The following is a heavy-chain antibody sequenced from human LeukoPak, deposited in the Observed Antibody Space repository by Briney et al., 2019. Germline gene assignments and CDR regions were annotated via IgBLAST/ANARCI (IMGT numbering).Heavy chain of an antibody. CDR1: GFTSRNYD. Sequence: PGGSLRFSCAASGFTSRNYDMHWVRQFPGRGLKWVSAIGIADDTHYPDSVKGRFTISRENAKNSLYLQMNSLRDGDTAVYYCVRGGIQVSGIDAFDIWGQGTMVTVSS. CDR3: VRGGIQVSGIDAFDI. J-gene: IGHJ3*02. V-gene: IGHV3-13*01. D-gene: IGHD5/OR15-5a*01. CDR2: IGIADDT.